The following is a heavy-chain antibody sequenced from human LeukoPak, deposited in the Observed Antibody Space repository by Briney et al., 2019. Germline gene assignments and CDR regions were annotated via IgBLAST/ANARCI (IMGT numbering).Heavy chain of an antibody. CDR1: GFTFSSYG. V-gene: IGHV3-33*01. J-gene: IGHJ3*02. CDR2: IWYDGSNK. CDR3: ARDAAAFDI. Sequence: GGSLRLSCAASGFTFSSYGMHWVRPAPGKGLEWVAVIWYDGSNKYYADSVKGRFTISRDNSKNTLYLQMNSLRAEDTAVYYCARDAAAFDIWGQGTMVTVSS. D-gene: IGHD2-15*01.